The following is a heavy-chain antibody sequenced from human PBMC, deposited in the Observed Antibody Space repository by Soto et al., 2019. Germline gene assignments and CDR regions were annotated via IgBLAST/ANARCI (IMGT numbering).Heavy chain of an antibody. D-gene: IGHD6-6*01. V-gene: IGHV1-69*12. J-gene: IGHJ5*02. CDR1: GGTFSSYA. CDR2: IIPIFGTA. Sequence: QVQLVQSGAEVKKPGSSVKVSCKASGGTFSSYAISWVRQAPGQGLEWMGGIIPIFGTANYAQKFQGRVTSXXDXSXXTAYMELSSLRSEDTAVYYCARGGKQLGANNWFDPWGQGTLVTVSS. CDR3: ARGGKQLGANNWFDP.